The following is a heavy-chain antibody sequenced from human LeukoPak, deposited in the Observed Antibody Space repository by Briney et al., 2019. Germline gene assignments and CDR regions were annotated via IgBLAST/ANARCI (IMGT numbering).Heavy chain of an antibody. D-gene: IGHD6-6*01. CDR1: GGSISSGDYY. J-gene: IGHJ4*02. CDR2: IYYSVST. Sequence: SQTLSLTCTVSGGSISSGDYYWSWIRQPQGKGLEWIGYIYYSVSTYYNPSLKSRVTISVDTSKNQFSLKLSSVTAADTAVYYCAREVLYSSSGKDYWGQGTLVTVSS. V-gene: IGHV4-30-4*08. CDR3: AREVLYSSSGKDY.